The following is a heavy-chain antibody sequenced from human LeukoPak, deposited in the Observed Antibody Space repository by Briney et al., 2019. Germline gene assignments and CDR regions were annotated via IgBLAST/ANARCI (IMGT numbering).Heavy chain of an antibody. J-gene: IGHJ5*02. CDR1: GGSISSGSYY. Sequence: SQTLSLTCTVSGGSISSGSYYWSWIRQPAGKGLEWIGRIYTSGSTNYNPSLKSRVTISVDTSKNQFSLKLSSVTAADTAVYYCARGDKQLLFKRNKGGFDPWGQGTLVTVSS. D-gene: IGHD1-1*01. CDR2: IYTSGST. CDR3: ARGDKQLLFKRNKGGFDP. V-gene: IGHV4-61*02.